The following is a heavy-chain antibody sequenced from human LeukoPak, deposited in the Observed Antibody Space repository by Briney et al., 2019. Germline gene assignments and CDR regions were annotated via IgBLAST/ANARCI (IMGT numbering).Heavy chain of an antibody. Sequence: GGSLRLSCAASGFTFNTYAMHWVRQAPGKGLEWLAVISYDGRNKVYADSVKGRFTISRDNSKNTLYLQMNSLRAEDTAVYYCASLYYGGNNFDYWGQGTLVTVSS. CDR1: GFTFNTYA. V-gene: IGHV3-30*07. CDR3: ASLYYGGNNFDY. D-gene: IGHD4-23*01. CDR2: ISYDGRNK. J-gene: IGHJ4*02.